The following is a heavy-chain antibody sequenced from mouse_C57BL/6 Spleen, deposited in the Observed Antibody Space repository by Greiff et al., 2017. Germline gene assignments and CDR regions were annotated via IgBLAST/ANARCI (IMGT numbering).Heavy chain of an antibody. D-gene: IGHD1-1*01. J-gene: IGHJ2*01. CDR3: TRSSDYDGSISY. V-gene: IGHV1-5*01. CDR1: GYTFTSYW. CDR2: IYPGNSDT. Sequence: EVKLQQSGAELVRPGASVKMSCKASGYTFTSYWMHWVKQRPGQGLEWIGYIYPGNSDTRYNQKFKGKAKLTAETSASTAYMELSSLTNEDSAVYYCTRSSDYDGSISYWGQGTTLTVSS.